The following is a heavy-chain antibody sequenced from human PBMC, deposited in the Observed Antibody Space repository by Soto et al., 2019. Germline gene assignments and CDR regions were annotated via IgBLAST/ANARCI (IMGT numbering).Heavy chain of an antibody. CDR1: GFTFSSYA. D-gene: IGHD3-3*01. J-gene: IGHJ4*02. V-gene: IGHV3-30-3*01. CDR3: ARSITMFGLVNDS. CDR2: ISYDGSNK. Sequence: QVQLVESGGGVVQPGRSLRLSCAASGFTFSSYAMHWVRQAPGKGLEWVAVISYDGSNKYYADSVKGRFTISRDNSKNTLYLQMNSLRAEDTAVYYCARSITMFGLVNDSWGQGTLVTVSS.